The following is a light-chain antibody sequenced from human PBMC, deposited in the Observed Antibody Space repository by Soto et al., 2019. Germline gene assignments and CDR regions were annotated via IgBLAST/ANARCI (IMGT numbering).Light chain of an antibody. Sequence: EIVWTQSPGTLSLSPGHRATLSCRASQSVSSKYLAWYQQKPGQAPRLLIYGASSRATGIPDTFSGSGSGSDFTPTNSTLETDSLPVYDGQDYCRCPYNFGQGSKVESK. V-gene: IGKV3-20*01. CDR2: GAS. CDR1: QSVSSKY. J-gene: IGKJ2*01. CDR3: QDYCRCPYN.